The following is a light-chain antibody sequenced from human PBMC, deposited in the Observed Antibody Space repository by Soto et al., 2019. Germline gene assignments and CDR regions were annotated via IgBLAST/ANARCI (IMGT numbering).Light chain of an antibody. CDR3: AAWDDSLSVYV. CDR2: EVV. J-gene: IGLJ1*01. Sequence: QSALTQPPSASGSPGQSVTISCTGTKNDIGVYDFVSWYQHHPGKAPRLIIYEVVQRPSGVPDRFSDSKSGTSASLAISGLRSEDEADYYCAAWDDSLSVYVFGTGTKV. V-gene: IGLV2-8*01. CDR1: KNDIGVYDF.